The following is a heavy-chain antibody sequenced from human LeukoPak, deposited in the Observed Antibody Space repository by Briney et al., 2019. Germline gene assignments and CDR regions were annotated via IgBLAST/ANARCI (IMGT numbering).Heavy chain of an antibody. CDR1: GFTLSSCG. J-gene: IGHJ4*02. CDR2: ITYDGITT. D-gene: IGHD3-10*01. V-gene: IGHV3-30*18. Sequence: GGSLRLSCVASGFTLSSCGMHWVRQAPGKGLEWVAVITYDGITTYSDDSVNGRFTISRDTSKSTLHLQMNNLRPEDTAVYFCVKEQGSGYYRTADYWGQGTLVTVSS. CDR3: VKEQGSGYYRTADY.